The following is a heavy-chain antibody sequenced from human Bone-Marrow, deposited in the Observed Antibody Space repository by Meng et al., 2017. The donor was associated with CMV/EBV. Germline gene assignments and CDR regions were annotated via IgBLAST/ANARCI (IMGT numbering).Heavy chain of an antibody. CDR3: ASDPYCSSTSCYTGNYYYYGMDV. CDR2: IIPILGIA. V-gene: IGHV1-69*10. Sequence: SVTVSCKASGGTFSSYAISWVRQAPGQGLEWMGGIIPILGIANYAQKFQGRVTITADKSTSTAYMELSSLRSEDTAVYYCASDPYCSSTSCYTGNYYYYGMDVWGQGTTVTVSS. D-gene: IGHD2-2*02. J-gene: IGHJ6*02. CDR1: GGTFSSYA.